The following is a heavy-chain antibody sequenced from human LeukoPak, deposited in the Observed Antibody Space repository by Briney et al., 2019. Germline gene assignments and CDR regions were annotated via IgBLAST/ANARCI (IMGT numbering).Heavy chain of an antibody. J-gene: IGHJ4*02. D-gene: IGHD4-23*01. CDR3: ARLRELRGVDY. CDR2: IYYSGST. V-gene: IGHV4-39*01. CDR1: GGSISSSSYY. Sequence: SETLSLTCTVSGGSISSSSYYWGWIRQPPGKGLEWIGSIYYSGSTYYHPSLKSRVTISVDTSKNQFSLKLSSVTAADTAVYYCARLRELRGVDYWGQGTLVTVSS.